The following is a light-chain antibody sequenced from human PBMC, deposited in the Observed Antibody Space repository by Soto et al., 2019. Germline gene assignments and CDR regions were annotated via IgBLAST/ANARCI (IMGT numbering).Light chain of an antibody. J-gene: IGLJ3*02. CDR3: NSYTSSSARV. CDR1: SNDVGGFNY. CDR2: EVS. Sequence: QSALTQPASVSGSPGQSITISCTGTSNDVGGFNYVSWYQQHPGKAPKLIIYEVSTRPSGVSNRFSGSKSGNTASLTISGLKAEDEADYYCNSYTSSSARVFGGGTKVTVL. V-gene: IGLV2-14*01.